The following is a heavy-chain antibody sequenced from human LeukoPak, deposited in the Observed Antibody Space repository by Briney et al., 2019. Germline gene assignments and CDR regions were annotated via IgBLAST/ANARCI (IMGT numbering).Heavy chain of an antibody. CDR3: AREGTATVTVDS. Sequence: GASVRVSCKASGGTFSNYAISWVRQAPGQGLEWMGGIIPILDTADYAQKFQGSLRITADESTSTAYMELSSLRAEDTAVYYCAREGTATVTVDSWGQGTLVTVSS. J-gene: IGHJ4*02. D-gene: IGHD5-18*01. CDR1: GGTFSNYA. CDR2: IIPILDTA. V-gene: IGHV1-69*13.